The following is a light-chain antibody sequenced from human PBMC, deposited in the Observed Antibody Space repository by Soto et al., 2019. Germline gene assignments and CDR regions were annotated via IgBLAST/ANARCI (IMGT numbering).Light chain of an antibody. CDR1: SSDVGVYDF. Sequence: QSALTQPASVSGSPGQSITISCAGTSSDVGVYDFVSWYQQHPGKAPKLLIYDVNNRPAGISNRFSGSKSGNTASLTISGLHAEDEADYYCSSYTTSTTRVFGGGTKLTVL. J-gene: IGLJ2*01. CDR3: SSYTTSTTRV. CDR2: DVN. V-gene: IGLV2-14*03.